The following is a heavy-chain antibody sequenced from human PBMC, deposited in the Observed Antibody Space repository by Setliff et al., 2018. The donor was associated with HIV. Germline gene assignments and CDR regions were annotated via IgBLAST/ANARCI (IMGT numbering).Heavy chain of an antibody. CDR3: AKDIIPAGLFHDL. D-gene: IGHD2-2*01. V-gene: IGHV3-11*04. Sequence: GGSLRLSCAASGFTFSDYYMTWIRQAPGKGLEWVSYISPNGNSMYYADSVKGRFTISRDNAKNSLYLQMNSLRAEDTALYYCAKDIIPAGLFHDLWGQGTPVTVSS. J-gene: IGHJ5*02. CDR2: ISPNGNSM. CDR1: GFTFSDYY.